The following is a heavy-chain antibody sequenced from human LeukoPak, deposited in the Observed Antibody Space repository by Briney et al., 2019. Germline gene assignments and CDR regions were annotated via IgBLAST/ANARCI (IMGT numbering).Heavy chain of an antibody. V-gene: IGHV4-31*03. CDR2: IYYSGST. D-gene: IGHD3-10*01. CDR3: ARDGGYGSGTYYFDY. J-gene: IGHJ4*02. Sequence: PSQTLSLTCTVSGGSISSGGFYWSWIRQHPEKGLEWIGYIYYSGSTSYNPSLKSRVTISVDTAKKQFSLKLSSVTAADTAVYYCARDGGYGSGTYYFDYWGQGTLVTVSS. CDR1: GGSISSGGFY.